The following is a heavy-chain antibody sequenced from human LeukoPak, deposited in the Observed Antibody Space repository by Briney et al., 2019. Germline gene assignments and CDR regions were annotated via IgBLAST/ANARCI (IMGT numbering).Heavy chain of an antibody. D-gene: IGHD2-21*02. CDR2: IYSGGST. CDR1: GFTVSSNY. V-gene: IGHV3-53*01. Sequence: GGSLRLSCAASGFTVSSNYMSWVRQAPGKGLEWVSVIYSGGSTYYADSVKGRFTISRDNSKNTLYLQMNSLRAEDTAVYYCATYCGGHCYTGHYWGQGTLVTVSS. J-gene: IGHJ4*02. CDR3: ATYCGGHCYTGHY.